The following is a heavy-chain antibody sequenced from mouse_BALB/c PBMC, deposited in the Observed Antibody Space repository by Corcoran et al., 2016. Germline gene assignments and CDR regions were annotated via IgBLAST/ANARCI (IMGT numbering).Heavy chain of an antibody. CDR1: GYTFTSYV. CDR3: ARSTTVKNYAMDY. CDR2: INPYSDGS. D-gene: IGHD2-1*01. J-gene: IGHJ4*01. Sequence: EVQLQQSGPELVKPGASVKMSCKASGYTFTSYVMYWVKQKPGQGLEWIGYINPYSDGSNYNENFKGKATLTSDKSSTTAYMELSSLTSEDSAVYYCARSTTVKNYAMDYWGQGTSVTVSS. V-gene: IGHV1S136*01.